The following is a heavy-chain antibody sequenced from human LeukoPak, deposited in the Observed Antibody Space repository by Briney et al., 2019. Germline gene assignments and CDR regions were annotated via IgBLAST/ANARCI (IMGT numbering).Heavy chain of an antibody. CDR3: ARDRAVTTRGWFDP. D-gene: IGHD4-17*01. CDR1: GFTVSSNY. CDR2: IYSGGST. J-gene: IGHJ5*02. Sequence: PGGSLRLSCAASGFTVSSNYMSWVRQAPGKGLEWVSVIYSGGSTYYADSVKGRFTISRDNSKNTLYLQMNSLRAEDTAVYYCARDRAVTTRGWFDPWGQGTLVTASS. V-gene: IGHV3-66*01.